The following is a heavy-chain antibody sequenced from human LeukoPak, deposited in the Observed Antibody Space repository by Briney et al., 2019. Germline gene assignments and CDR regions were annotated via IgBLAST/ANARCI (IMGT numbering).Heavy chain of an antibody. CDR3: ARDGLVVPAANGDLNWFDP. CDR1: GFTFRSYA. D-gene: IGHD2-2*01. CDR2: VSFDATNK. J-gene: IGHJ5*02. Sequence: GGSLRLSCAASGFTFRSYAMHWVRQAPGKGLEWVAVVSFDATNKYYADSVKGRFTISRDYTTNTVYLEMNSLRVEDTAIYYCARDGLVVPAANGDLNWFDPWGQGTVVTVSS. V-gene: IGHV3-30*04.